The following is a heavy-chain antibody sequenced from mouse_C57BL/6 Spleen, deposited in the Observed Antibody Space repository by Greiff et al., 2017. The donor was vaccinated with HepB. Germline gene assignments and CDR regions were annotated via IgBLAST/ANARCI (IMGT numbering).Heavy chain of an antibody. V-gene: IGHV1-55*01. CDR3: ARYYYDYDGVYYFDY. CDR2: IYPGSGST. Sequence: VQLQQPGAELVKPGASVKMSCKASGYTFTSYWVTWVKQRPGQGLEWIGDIYPGSGSTNYNEKFKSKATLTVDTSSSTAYMQLSSLTSEDSAVYYCARYYYDYDGVYYFDYWGQGTTLTVSS. D-gene: IGHD2-4*01. J-gene: IGHJ2*01. CDR1: GYTFTSYW.